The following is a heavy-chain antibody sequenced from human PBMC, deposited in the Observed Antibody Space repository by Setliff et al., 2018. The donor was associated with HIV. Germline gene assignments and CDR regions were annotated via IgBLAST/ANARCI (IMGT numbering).Heavy chain of an antibody. CDR2: ITGSSDTI. V-gene: IGHV3-48*03. CDR3: ATQTGFYNSHWYDY. CDR1: GFTFSSYE. J-gene: IGHJ4*02. D-gene: IGHD6-13*01. Sequence: GGSLRLSCAASGFTFSSYEMDWFRQAPGKGLEWVSYITGSSDTIYYADSVKGRFTISRDNAKNSVFLQMNSLRAEDTGVYYCATQTGFYNSHWYDYWGQGTMVTVSS.